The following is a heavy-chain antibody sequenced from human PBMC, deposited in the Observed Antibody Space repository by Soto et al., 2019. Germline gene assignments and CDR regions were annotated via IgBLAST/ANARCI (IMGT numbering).Heavy chain of an antibody. CDR2: IYYSGST. D-gene: IGHD1-1*01. J-gene: IGHJ4*02. CDR1: GGSISSYY. CDR3: ARIQRLESFLDY. V-gene: IGHV4-59*01. Sequence: TSETLSLTCTVSGGSISSYYWSWIRQPPGKGLEWIGYIYYSGSTNYNPSLKSRVSMSVDMSTKQFSLRLFSVTAADTAVYYCARIQRLESFLDYSGQGTLVTVSS.